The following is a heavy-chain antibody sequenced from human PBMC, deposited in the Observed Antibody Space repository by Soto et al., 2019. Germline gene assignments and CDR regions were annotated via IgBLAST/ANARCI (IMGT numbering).Heavy chain of an antibody. J-gene: IGHJ4*02. CDR2: IIPIFGTA. V-gene: IGHV1-69*13. Sequence: ASVKVSCKASGGTFSSYAISWVRQAPGQGLEWMGGIIPIFGTANYAQKFQGRVTITADESTRTAYMELSSLRSEDTAVYYCAREEPRYYGSGSYYNQLDYWGQGTLVTVSS. CDR3: AREEPRYYGSGSYYNQLDY. D-gene: IGHD3-10*01. CDR1: GGTFSSYA.